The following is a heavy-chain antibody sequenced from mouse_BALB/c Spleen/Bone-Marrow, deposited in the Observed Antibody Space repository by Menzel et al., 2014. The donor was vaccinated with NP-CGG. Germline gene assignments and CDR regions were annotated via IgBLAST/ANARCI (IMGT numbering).Heavy chain of an antibody. D-gene: IGHD2-4*01. V-gene: IGHV1S81*02. J-gene: IGHJ3*01. CDR2: INPSNGRT. Sequence: QVQLQQPGAELVKPGASVKLSCKASGCTFTSYWMHWVKQRPGQGLEWIGEINPSNGRTNYNEKFKSKATLTVDKSSSTAYMQLSSLTSEDSAVYYCARWGITLAYWGQGTLVTVSA. CDR1: GCTFTSYW. CDR3: ARWGITLAY.